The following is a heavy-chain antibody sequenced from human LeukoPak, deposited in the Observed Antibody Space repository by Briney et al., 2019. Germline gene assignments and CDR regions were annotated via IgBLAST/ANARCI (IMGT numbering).Heavy chain of an antibody. Sequence: SVKVSCTASGGTFSSYAISWVRQAPGQGLEWMGRIIPILGIANYAQKFQGRVTITADKSTSTAYMELSSLRSEDTAVYYCARDNNMYYYDSSGRQRDDYWGQGTLVTVSS. J-gene: IGHJ4*02. CDR2: IIPILGIA. CDR1: GGTFSSYA. CDR3: ARDNNMYYYDSSGRQRDDY. D-gene: IGHD3-22*01. V-gene: IGHV1-69*04.